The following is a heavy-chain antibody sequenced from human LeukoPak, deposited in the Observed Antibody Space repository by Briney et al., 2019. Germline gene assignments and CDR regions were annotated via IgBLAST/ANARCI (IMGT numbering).Heavy chain of an antibody. CDR1: GFTVSRNY. Sequence: GGSLRLSCAASGFTVSRNYMSWARLAPGKGLEWVSIISSGGATHYADSVEGRFTISRDISKNTLYLQMNSLRAEDTAVYYCAREYYYDSSGKPALDYWGQGTLVTVSS. V-gene: IGHV3-66*01. CDR2: ISSGGAT. D-gene: IGHD3-22*01. J-gene: IGHJ4*02. CDR3: AREYYYDSSGKPALDY.